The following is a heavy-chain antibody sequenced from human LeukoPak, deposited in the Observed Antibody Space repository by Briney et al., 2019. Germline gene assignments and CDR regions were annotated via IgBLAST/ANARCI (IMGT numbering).Heavy chain of an antibody. Sequence: GGSLRLSCAASGFTFTNFGMSWVRQAPGKGLEWVSGITGSGAGTYYADSVKGRFTISRDNSKNTLYLQMNSLRAEDTAVYYCAKPLYDTYGPLFDYWGQGTLVTVSS. CDR1: GFTFTNFG. CDR3: AKPLYDTYGPLFDY. CDR2: ITGSGAGT. D-gene: IGHD5-18*01. V-gene: IGHV3-23*01. J-gene: IGHJ4*02.